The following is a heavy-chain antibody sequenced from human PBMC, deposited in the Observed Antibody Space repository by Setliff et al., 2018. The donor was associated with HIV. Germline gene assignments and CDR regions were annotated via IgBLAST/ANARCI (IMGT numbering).Heavy chain of an antibody. V-gene: IGHV1-18*01. CDR3: ARDKWELLTSFSYYYGMDV. CDR1: GYTFTSYG. J-gene: IGHJ6*02. D-gene: IGHD1-26*01. CDR2: ISAYNGNT. Sequence: ASVKVSCKASGYTFTSYGISWVRQAPGQGLEWMGWISAYNGNTNYAQKLQGRVTMTTDTSTSTAYMELRSLRSDDAAVYYCARDKWELLTSFSYYYGMDVWGQGTTVTVSS.